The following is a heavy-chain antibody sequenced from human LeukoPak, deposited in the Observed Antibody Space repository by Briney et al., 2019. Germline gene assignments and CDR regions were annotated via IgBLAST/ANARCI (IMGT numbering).Heavy chain of an antibody. Sequence: GGSLRLSCAASGFTFSNYAMHWVRQAPGKGLEWVAVISYDGNNKYDADSVKGRFTISRDNSKNTLYLQMNSLRAEDTAVYYCAREYSSSPYYYYYMDVWGKGTTVTVSS. D-gene: IGHD6-6*01. CDR3: AREYSSSPYYYYYMDV. CDR1: GFTFSNYA. CDR2: ISYDGNNK. J-gene: IGHJ6*03. V-gene: IGHV3-30-3*01.